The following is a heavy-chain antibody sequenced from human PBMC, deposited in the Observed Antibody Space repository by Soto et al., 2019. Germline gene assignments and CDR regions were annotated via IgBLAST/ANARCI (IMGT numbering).Heavy chain of an antibody. CDR1: GFSFSTYS. D-gene: IGHD2-15*01. J-gene: IGHJ4*02. V-gene: IGHV3-48*02. CDR2: ISSSGDTI. CDR3: ARDHYCSGDTCYLISFDY. Sequence: WGSLRLCCAASGFSFSTYSMNWVRQAPGKGLEWVSFISSSGDTIHYADSVKGRFTVSRDNAKNSLYLQMNSLRDEDTAVYYCARDHYCSGDTCYLISFDYWGQGTQVTVSS.